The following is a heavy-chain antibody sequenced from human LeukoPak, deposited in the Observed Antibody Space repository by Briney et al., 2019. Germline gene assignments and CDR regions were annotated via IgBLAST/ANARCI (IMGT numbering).Heavy chain of an antibody. J-gene: IGHJ4*02. CDR3: ARPQDVYNAFDC. CDR1: GFTFSISW. Sequence: GGSLRLSCAASGFTFSISWMHWVRQAPGNGLVWVSRTNGDGSNRNYADSVKGRFTISRDNAKNALYLQMDSLRAEDAAVYYCARPQDVYNAFDCWGQGTLVTVSS. V-gene: IGHV3-74*01. CDR2: TNGDGSNR. D-gene: IGHD5-24*01.